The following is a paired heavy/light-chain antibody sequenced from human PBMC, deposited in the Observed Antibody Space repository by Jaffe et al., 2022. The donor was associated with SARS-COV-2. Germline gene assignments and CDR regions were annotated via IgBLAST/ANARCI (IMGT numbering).Light chain of an antibody. CDR3: SSCTSSKTLI. Sequence: QSALTQPPSVSGSPGQSVTISCTGTSSDVGGYNRVSWYQQPPGTAPKLMIYEVNNRPSGVPDRFSGSKSGNTASLTISGLQAEDEADYYCSSCTSSKTLIFGGGTKLTVL. CDR2: EVN. V-gene: IGLV2-18*02. J-gene: IGLJ2*01. CDR1: SSDVGGYNR.
Heavy chain of an antibody. V-gene: IGHV3-23*04. CDR1: GFTFSSFA. CDR3: AKRAKQQLILDAFDV. Sequence: DVQVVESGGGLVQPGGSLRLSCAASGFTFSSFAMSWVRQAPGRGLEWVSSISNTGADAYYPDSVKGRFTVSRDNSQSTLYLQMNYLRAEDTAIYYCAKRAKQQLILDAFDVWGQGTMVTVSS. CDR2: ISNTGADA. J-gene: IGHJ3*01. D-gene: IGHD6-13*01.